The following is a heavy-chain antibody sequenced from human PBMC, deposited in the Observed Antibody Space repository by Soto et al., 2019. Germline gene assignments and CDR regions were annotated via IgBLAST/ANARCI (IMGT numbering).Heavy chain of an antibody. CDR3: ARHRSCPNGVCYDWFDP. J-gene: IGHJ5*02. CDR1: GYSFTSYW. CDR2: IDPSDSYT. V-gene: IGHV5-10-1*01. D-gene: IGHD2-8*01. Sequence: GESLKISCNGSGYSFTSYWISWGRQMPGKGLEWMGRIDPSDSYTNYSPSFQGHVTISADKPISTAYLQWSSLKASDTAMYYCARHRSCPNGVCYDWFDPWGQGTLVTVSS.